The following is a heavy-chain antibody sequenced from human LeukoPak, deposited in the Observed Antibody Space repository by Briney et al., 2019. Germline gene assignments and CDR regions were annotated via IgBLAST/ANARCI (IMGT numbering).Heavy chain of an antibody. D-gene: IGHD6-6*01. Sequence: PGAFLSLSCASSGCTVSSYYMSWLRQAPGKVLEWVSVIYTGGSTYYVDSMKGRFTISRDNSKNTLYLQMNSLRAEDTAVYYCARVRPHPIIDVWGKGTTVTVSS. V-gene: IGHV3-53*01. CDR2: IYTGGST. J-gene: IGHJ6*03. CDR3: ARVRPHPIIDV. CDR1: GCTVSSYY.